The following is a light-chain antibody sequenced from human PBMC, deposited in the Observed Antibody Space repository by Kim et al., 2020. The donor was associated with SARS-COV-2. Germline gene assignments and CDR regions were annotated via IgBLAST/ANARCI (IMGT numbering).Light chain of an antibody. Sequence: QSALTQPPSASGSPGQSVTISCTGTSRDIGIYNYVSWYQHHPGKGPKLIIYEVTERPSGVPDRFSGSKSGNTASLTVSGLQTEDEGEYYCSSYVDSNNLLLGGGTQLTVL. V-gene: IGLV2-8*01. CDR2: EVT. J-gene: IGLJ2*01. CDR1: SRDIGIYNY. CDR3: SSYVDSNNLL.